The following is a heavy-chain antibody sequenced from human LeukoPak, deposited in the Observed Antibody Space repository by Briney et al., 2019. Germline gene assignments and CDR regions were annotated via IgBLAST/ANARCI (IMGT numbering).Heavy chain of an antibody. V-gene: IGHV3-30*18. CDR2: ISHDGSTE. CDR3: AKIRLEESATGY. J-gene: IGHJ4*02. CDR1: GFTFSDYA. Sequence: GGSLRLSCAASGFTFSDYAMHWVRQAPGRGPEWVAVISHDGSTESYADSVKGRFTISRDNSKNTMYLQMSSLRAEDTAVYYCAKIRLEESATGYWGQGTLVTVSS. D-gene: IGHD2-15*01.